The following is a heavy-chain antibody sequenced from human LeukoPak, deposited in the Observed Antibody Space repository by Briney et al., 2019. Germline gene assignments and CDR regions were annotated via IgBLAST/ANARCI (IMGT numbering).Heavy chain of an antibody. CDR2: IYHSGST. D-gene: IGHD3-22*01. J-gene: IGHJ4*02. CDR1: GYSISSGYY. CDR3: ARGKDSSGYYEGSFDY. Sequence: PSETLSLTCTVSGYSISSGYYWGWIRQPPGKGLEWIGSIYHSGSTYYNPSLKSRVTISVDTSKNQFSLKLSSVTAADTAVYYCARGKDSSGYYEGSFDYWGQGTLVTVSS. V-gene: IGHV4-38-2*02.